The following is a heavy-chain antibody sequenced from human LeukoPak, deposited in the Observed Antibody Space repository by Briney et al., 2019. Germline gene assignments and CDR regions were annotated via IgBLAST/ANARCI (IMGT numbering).Heavy chain of an antibody. D-gene: IGHD2-15*01. CDR3: ATAVWGYCSGGSCFKTFDY. J-gene: IGHJ4*02. Sequence: GASVEVSCKVSGYTLTELSMHWVRQAPGKGLEWMGGFDPEDGETIYAQKFQGRVTMTEDTSTDTAYMELSSLRSEDTAVYYCATAVWGYCSGGSCFKTFDYWGQGTLVTVSS. CDR2: FDPEDGET. V-gene: IGHV1-24*01. CDR1: GYTLTELS.